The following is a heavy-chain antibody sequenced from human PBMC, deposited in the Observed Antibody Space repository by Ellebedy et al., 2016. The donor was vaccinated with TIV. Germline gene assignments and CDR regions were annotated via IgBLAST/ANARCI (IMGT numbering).Heavy chain of an antibody. CDR3: ARDPVGVGPAFDV. CDR2: ITESGGNT. J-gene: IGHJ3*01. V-gene: IGHV3-23*01. Sequence: GESLKISCAASGLTFSSHAMSWVRQAPGKGLEWVSSITESGGNTYYADSVKGRFTLSRDNSKDTLFLQMNSLRAEDTAIYFSARDPVGVGPAFDVWGQGTMVIVSS. CDR1: GLTFSSHA. D-gene: IGHD4-23*01.